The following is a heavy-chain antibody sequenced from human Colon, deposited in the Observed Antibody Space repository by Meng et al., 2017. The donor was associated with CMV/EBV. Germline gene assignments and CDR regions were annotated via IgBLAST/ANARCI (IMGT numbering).Heavy chain of an antibody. CDR1: GDSINRGDYY. V-gene: IGHV4-30-4*01. CDR3: AREDSTTGVSPLAV. J-gene: IGHJ6*02. D-gene: IGHD1-14*01. Sequence: SGDSINRGDYYWNWIRQSPTKRLEWIGFIHPRGNTYYNPSLKSRVTILVDTSRNHISLKMISVTGADTAKYYCAREDSTTGVSPLAVWGQGTTVTVSS. CDR2: IHPRGNT.